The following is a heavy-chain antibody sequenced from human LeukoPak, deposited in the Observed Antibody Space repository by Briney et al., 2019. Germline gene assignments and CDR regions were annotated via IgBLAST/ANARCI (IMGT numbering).Heavy chain of an antibody. D-gene: IGHD3-22*01. Sequence: PSETLSLICTVSGASFNSDDQYWNWIRQSPGKGLEWIGSIHPSGMLYNNPSLESRVTMSRDTSKNQFSLNLNSVTAADTAVYFCSRGLDSRKLGYWGQGILVTISS. CDR3: SRGLDSRKLGY. J-gene: IGHJ4*02. CDR2: IHPSGML. CDR1: GASFNSDDQY. V-gene: IGHV4-31*03.